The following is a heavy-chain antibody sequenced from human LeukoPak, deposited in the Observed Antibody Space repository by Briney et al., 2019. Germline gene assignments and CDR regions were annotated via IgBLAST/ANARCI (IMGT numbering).Heavy chain of an antibody. CDR3: ARSDWFDP. CDR2: IKSDGSST. J-gene: IGHJ5*02. V-gene: IGHV3-74*01. Sequence: PGGSLRLSCAASGITSSGHWMHWVRQAPGKGPAWVSRIKSDGSSTSYADSVKGRFTISSDNAKNMLYLQMNSLRAEDTAVYYCARSDWFDPWGQGTLVTVSS. CDR1: GITSSGHW.